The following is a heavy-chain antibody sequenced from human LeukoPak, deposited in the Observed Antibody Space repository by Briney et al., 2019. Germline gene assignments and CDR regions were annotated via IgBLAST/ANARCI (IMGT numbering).Heavy chain of an antibody. CDR3: ARRRWPTYYFDY. CDR2: IYTSGST. Sequence: SETLSLTCTVSGGSISSGSYFWSWVRQPAGKGLEWIGHIYTSGSTTYNPSLKSRVTISIDTSKNQFSLKLSSVTAADTAVYYCARRRWPTYYFDYWGQGTLVTVSS. V-gene: IGHV4-61*09. CDR1: GGSISSGSYF. J-gene: IGHJ4*02. D-gene: IGHD4-23*01.